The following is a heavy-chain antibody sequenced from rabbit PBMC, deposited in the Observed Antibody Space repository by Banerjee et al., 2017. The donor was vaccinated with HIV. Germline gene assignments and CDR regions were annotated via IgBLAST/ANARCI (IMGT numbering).Heavy chain of an antibody. Sequence: QEQLVESGGGLVQPEGSLTLTCTASGFSFSNKYVMCWVRQAPGKGLEWIACINAGSSANTYYATWAKGRFTVSKTSSTTVTLQMTSLTAADTATYFCARNWYGDSDSELWGQGTLVTVS. V-gene: IGHV1S45*01. J-gene: IGHJ3*01. CDR3: ARNWYGDSDSEL. CDR2: INAGSSANT. CDR1: GFSFSNKYV. D-gene: IGHD2-1*01.